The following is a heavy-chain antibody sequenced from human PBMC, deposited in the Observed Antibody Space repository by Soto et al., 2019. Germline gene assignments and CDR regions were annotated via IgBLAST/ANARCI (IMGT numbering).Heavy chain of an antibody. CDR3: ARVVTASYYYYGMDV. Sequence: ASVKVSCKASGYTFTSYGISWVRQAPGQGLEWMGWISAYNGNTNYAQKLQGRVTMTTDTSTSTAYMELRSLRSDDTAVYYCARVVTASYYYYGMDVWGQGTTVTVSS. J-gene: IGHJ6*02. D-gene: IGHD2-21*02. CDR1: GYTFTSYG. V-gene: IGHV1-18*04. CDR2: ISAYNGNT.